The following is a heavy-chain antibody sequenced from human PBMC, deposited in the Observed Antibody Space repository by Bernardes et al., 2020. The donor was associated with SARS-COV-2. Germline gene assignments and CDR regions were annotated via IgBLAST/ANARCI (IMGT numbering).Heavy chain of an antibody. D-gene: IGHD6-19*01. J-gene: IGHJ4*02. CDR2: IYYSGST. Sequence: ETLSLTCTVSGGSISSSSYYWGWIRQPPGKGLEWIGSIYYSGSTYYNPSLKSRVTISVDTSKNQFSLKLSSVTAADTAVYYCARTYSSGWHYYFDYWGQGTLVTVSS. CDR3: ARTYSSGWHYYFDY. V-gene: IGHV4-39*01. CDR1: GGSISSSSYY.